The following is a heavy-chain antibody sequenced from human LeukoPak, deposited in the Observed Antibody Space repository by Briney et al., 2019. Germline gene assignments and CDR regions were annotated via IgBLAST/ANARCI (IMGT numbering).Heavy chain of an antibody. CDR2: IYTSGST. D-gene: IGHD3-10*01. CDR3: ARGGAYSLSYFDP. Sequence: SETLSLTCTVSGGSITPYYWGWIRQPPGKGLEWIGYIYTSGSTNYNPSLKSRVTISVDTSKNQFSLKLSSVTAADTAVYYCARGGAYSLSYFDPWGQGTLVTVSS. J-gene: IGHJ5*02. CDR1: GGSITPYY. V-gene: IGHV4-4*09.